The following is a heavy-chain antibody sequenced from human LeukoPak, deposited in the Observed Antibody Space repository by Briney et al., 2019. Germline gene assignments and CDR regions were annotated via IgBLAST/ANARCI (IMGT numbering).Heavy chain of an antibody. D-gene: IGHD3-10*01. Sequence: PGRSLRLSCLGSGFIFGEHAINWVRQAPGKARERVGFIRSEAYGETTEYAASVSGRFIISRDNTRGIAYLQMNNLKIEDTAVYYCARGPILLWIHNGIDVWGPGTTVTVSS. CDR3: ARGPILLWIHNGIDV. CDR2: IRSEAYGETT. J-gene: IGHJ6*02. V-gene: IGHV3-49*04. CDR1: GFIFGEHA.